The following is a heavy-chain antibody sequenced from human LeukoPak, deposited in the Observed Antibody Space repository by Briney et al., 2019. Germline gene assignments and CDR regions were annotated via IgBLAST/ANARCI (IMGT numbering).Heavy chain of an antibody. V-gene: IGHV3-21*01. CDR3: ASPSPGSNRALRYYFDY. J-gene: IGHJ4*02. D-gene: IGHD3-10*01. Sequence: GGSLRLSXAASGFTFSSYSMNWVRQAPGKGLEWVSSISSSSSYIYYADSVNGRFTISRDNAKNSLYLQMNSLRAEDTAVYYCASPSPGSNRALRYYFDYWGQGTLVTVSS. CDR2: ISSSSSYI. CDR1: GFTFSSYS.